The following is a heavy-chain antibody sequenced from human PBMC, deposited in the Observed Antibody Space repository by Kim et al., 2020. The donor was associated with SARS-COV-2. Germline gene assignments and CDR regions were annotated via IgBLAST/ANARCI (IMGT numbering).Heavy chain of an antibody. J-gene: IGHJ6*02. CDR1: GFTFSSYG. Sequence: GGSLRLSCAASGFTFSSYGMHWVRQAPGKGLEWVAVIWYDGSNKYYADSVKGRFTISRDNSKNTLYLQMNSLRAEDTAVYYCARDSRNYTQLRYYYYGMDVWGQGTTVTVSS. CDR3: ARDSRNYTQLRYYYYGMDV. D-gene: IGHD1-7*01. V-gene: IGHV3-33*01. CDR2: IWYDGSNK.